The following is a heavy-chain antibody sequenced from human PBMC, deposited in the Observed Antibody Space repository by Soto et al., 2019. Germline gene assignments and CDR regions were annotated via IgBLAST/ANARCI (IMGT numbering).Heavy chain of an antibody. CDR2: ITNTNKYS. Sequence: QVQLVESGGGLVKPGGSLKLTCTASGFTFSDYSLSWIRQAPGKGLGWISYITNTNKYSGHADSVKGRFTISRDNAKNSVFLQMNSLSVDDTAIYYCARDPGTATFDSWGQGTLVTVSS. D-gene: IGHD1-1*01. CDR3: ARDPGTATFDS. J-gene: IGHJ4*01. CDR1: GFTFSDYS. V-gene: IGHV3-11*05.